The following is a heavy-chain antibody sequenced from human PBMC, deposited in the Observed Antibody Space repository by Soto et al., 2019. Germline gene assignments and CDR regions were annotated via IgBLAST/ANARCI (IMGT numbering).Heavy chain of an antibody. Sequence: GASVKVSCKASGYTFTSYAIHWVRQAPGQRLEWMGWINAGNGNTKYSQKFQGRVTITRDTSASTAYMELSSLRSEDTAVYYCARNVLRFLEWLPTDYWGQGTLVTVSS. D-gene: IGHD3-3*01. CDR1: GYTFTSYA. CDR2: INAGNGNT. J-gene: IGHJ4*02. V-gene: IGHV1-3*01. CDR3: ARNVLRFLEWLPTDY.